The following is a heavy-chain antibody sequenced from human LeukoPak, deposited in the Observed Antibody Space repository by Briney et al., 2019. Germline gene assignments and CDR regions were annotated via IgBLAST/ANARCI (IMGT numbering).Heavy chain of an antibody. J-gene: IGHJ3*02. Sequence: GGSLRPSGEASGSTSSTYAMHWFGQPPGKGLEWVAVISYDGSNKYFADSVKGRFTISRDNSKNTLYLQMNSLRAEDTAVYYCAKDFLGSSRAFDIWGQGTMVTVSS. CDR2: ISYDGSNK. CDR3: AKDFLGSSRAFDI. CDR1: GSTSSTYA. V-gene: IGHV3-30*18. D-gene: IGHD2-2*01.